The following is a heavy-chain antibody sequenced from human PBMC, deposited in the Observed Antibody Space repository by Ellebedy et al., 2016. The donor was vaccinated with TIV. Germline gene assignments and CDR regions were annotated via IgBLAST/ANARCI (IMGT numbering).Heavy chain of an antibody. V-gene: IGHV3-48*04. Sequence: PGGSLRLSCAVSGFTLGAYTINWVCHAPGKGLARLSYIAGRTSLIYYADSVKGRFTITTDNAKNSAFLQVNSLGVEDTAMYNCVRRGDYERWDLWGQGTLVTVSS. CDR1: GFTLGAYT. J-gene: IGHJ4*02. CDR2: IAGRTSLI. D-gene: IGHD4-17*01. CDR3: VRRGDYERWDL.